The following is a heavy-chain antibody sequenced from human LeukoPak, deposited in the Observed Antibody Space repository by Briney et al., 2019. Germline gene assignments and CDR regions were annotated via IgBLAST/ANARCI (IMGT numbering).Heavy chain of an antibody. V-gene: IGHV1-8*03. CDR1: GYTFTSYD. D-gene: IGHD3-3*01. CDR2: MNPNSGNT. J-gene: IGHJ5*02. Sequence: ASVKVSCKASGYTFTSYDINWVRQATGQGLEWMGWMNPNSGNTGYAQKFQGRVTITRNTSISTAYMELSSLRSEDTAVYYCASAGADSWSLWFDPWGQGTLVTVSS. CDR3: ASAGADSWSLWFDP.